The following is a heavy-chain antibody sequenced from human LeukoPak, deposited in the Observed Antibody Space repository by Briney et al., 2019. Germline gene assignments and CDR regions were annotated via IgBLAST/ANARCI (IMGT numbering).Heavy chain of an antibody. Sequence: SETLSLTCTVSGGSISSYYWSWIRQPPGKGREGVGYIYYSGSTNYNPSLKSRVTISVDTPKNQFSLKLRSVTAADTAVYYCARRDSSWYQGGYYYYYMDVWGKGTTVTVSS. D-gene: IGHD6-13*01. V-gene: IGHV4-59*08. J-gene: IGHJ6*03. CDR3: ARRDSSWYQGGYYYYYMDV. CDR2: IYYSGST. CDR1: GGSISSYY.